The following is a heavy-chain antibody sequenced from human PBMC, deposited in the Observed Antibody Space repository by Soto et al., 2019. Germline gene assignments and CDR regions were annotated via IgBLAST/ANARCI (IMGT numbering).Heavy chain of an antibody. CDR3: AKKMPGYYYFDS. J-gene: IGHJ4*02. D-gene: IGHD3-9*01. Sequence: GGSLRLSCAASGFTFSHYAMSWVRQAPGKGLEWVSLITTGGSTYYADSVKGRFIISRDNSKSTLFLQMNSLRAEDTALYYCAKKMPGYYYFDSWGLGTLVTVSS. CDR1: GFTFSHYA. V-gene: IGHV3-23*01. CDR2: ITTGGST.